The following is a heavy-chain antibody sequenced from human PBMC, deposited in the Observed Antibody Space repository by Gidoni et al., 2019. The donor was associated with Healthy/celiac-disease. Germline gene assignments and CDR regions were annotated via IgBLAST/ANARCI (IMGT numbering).Heavy chain of an antibody. D-gene: IGHD1-20*01. Sequence: QVQLVQSGAEGKRPGASVKVSCKASGYTFTSYYIHWVRQAPGQGLEWMGIINPSGGSTSYAQTFQGRVTMTRDTSTSTVYMELSSLRSEDTAVYYCASLLTGTDYGMDVWGQGTTVTVSS. CDR1: GYTFTSYY. V-gene: IGHV1-46*03. J-gene: IGHJ6*02. CDR3: ASLLTGTDYGMDV. CDR2: INPSGGST.